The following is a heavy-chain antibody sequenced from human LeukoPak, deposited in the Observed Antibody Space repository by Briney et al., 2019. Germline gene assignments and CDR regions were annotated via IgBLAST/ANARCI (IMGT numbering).Heavy chain of an antibody. CDR1: GYTFTSYD. CDR3: ASPVQLERRYYYYGMDV. D-gene: IGHD1-1*01. V-gene: IGHV1-8*01. Sequence: ASVKVSCKASGYTFTSYDINWVRQATGQGLEWMGWMNPNSGNTGYAQKFQGRVTMTRNTSISTAYMELSSLRSEDTAVYYCASPVQLERRYYYYGMDVWGQGTTVTVSS. CDR2: MNPNSGNT. J-gene: IGHJ6*02.